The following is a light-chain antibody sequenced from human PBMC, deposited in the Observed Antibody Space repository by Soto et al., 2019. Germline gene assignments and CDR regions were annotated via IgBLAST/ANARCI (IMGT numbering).Light chain of an antibody. V-gene: IGKV3-20*01. J-gene: IGKJ1*01. CDR2: GAS. Sequence: ILLTQSPVTLALSPGYRSTLSCMASQSVSNNYLAWYQQKPGQAPRLLIYGASNRATGIPDRFSGSGSGTDFTLTISRLETEDFAVYYCQQYASSGTFGQGTKVDIK. CDR3: QQYASSGT. CDR1: QSVSNNY.